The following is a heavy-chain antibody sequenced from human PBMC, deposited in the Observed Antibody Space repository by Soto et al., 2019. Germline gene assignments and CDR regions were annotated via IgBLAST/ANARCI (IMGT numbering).Heavy chain of an antibody. CDR3: ANYFTAVGATSPFDY. Sequence: GGSLRLSCAASGFTFSSYAMSWVRQAPGKGLEWVSAISGSGGSTYYADSVKGRFTISRDNSKNTLYLQMNSLRAEDTAVYYCANYFTAVGATSPFDYWGQGTLVTVSS. J-gene: IGHJ4*02. D-gene: IGHD1-26*01. V-gene: IGHV3-23*01. CDR2: ISGSGGST. CDR1: GFTFSSYA.